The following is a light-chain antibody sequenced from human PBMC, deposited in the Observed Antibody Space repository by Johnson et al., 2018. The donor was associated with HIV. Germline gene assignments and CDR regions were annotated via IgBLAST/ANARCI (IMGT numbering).Light chain of an antibody. V-gene: IGLV1-51*02. CDR2: ENT. CDR1: NSNIGNNY. CDR3: GTWDGSLSAGAV. J-gene: IGLJ1*01. Sequence: QSLLTQPPSVSAAPGQKVTISCSGSNSNIGNNYVSWYQHLPGTAPKLLIYENTKRPSGIPDRFSGSKSGTSATLGITGLQTGDEGDYYCGTWDGSLSAGAVFGTGTKVTVL.